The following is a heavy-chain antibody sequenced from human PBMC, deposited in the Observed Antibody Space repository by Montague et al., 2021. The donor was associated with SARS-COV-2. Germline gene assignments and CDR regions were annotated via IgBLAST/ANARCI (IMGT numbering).Heavy chain of an antibody. J-gene: IGHJ4*02. CDR3: ARGGLGNRGFDY. CDR1: DVSLSTSTW. V-gene: IGHV4-4*01. CDR2: IYLSGFT. Sequence: RETLSLTCVVSDVSLSTSTWWSWVRQSPGKGLEWVGEIYLSGFTQYNPSVKSRVSISLDDSRSQSSLRLTSVTAADTAVYFCARGGLGNRGFDYWGQGTLVTVSS. D-gene: IGHD3/OR15-3a*01.